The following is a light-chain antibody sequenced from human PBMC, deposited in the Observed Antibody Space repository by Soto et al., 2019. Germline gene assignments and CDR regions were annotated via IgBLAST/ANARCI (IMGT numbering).Light chain of an antibody. Sequence: AIQMTQSPSSLSASVGDRVTITCRASQDIRTELGWYQQKPGKAPKLLIYGASTLQSGVPSRFIGSGSGTDFTLTISSLQPEDFATYYCLQDHNYPRTFGQGTKVEI. CDR2: GAS. CDR3: LQDHNYPRT. CDR1: QDIRTE. J-gene: IGKJ1*01. V-gene: IGKV1-6*01.